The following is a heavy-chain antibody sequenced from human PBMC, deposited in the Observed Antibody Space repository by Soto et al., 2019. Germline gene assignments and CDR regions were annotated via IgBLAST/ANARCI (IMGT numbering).Heavy chain of an antibody. V-gene: IGHV1-18*01. J-gene: IGHJ4*02. CDR3: ARAGLYGSGSYYALYSVY. CDR1: GYTFTSYG. Sequence: QVPLVQSGAEVKKPGASVKVSCKASGYTFTSYGISWVRQAPGQGLEWMGWISAYNGNTNYAQKLQGRVTMTTDTSTSTAYMERRSLRSDDTAVYYCARAGLYGSGSYYALYSVYWGQGTLVTVSS. D-gene: IGHD3-10*01. CDR2: ISAYNGNT.